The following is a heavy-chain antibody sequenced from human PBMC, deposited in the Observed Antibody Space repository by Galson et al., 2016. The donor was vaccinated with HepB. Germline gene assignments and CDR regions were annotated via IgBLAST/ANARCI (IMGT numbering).Heavy chain of an antibody. CDR2: ISGDGGST. J-gene: IGHJ4*02. Sequence: SLRLSCADSGFTFGRYAMSWVRQAPGKGLEWVSAISGDGGSTYYAGSVQGRFTSSRDRSTNTMYLQMNSLSTDDTAVYYCARFTQEWLDMVDYFDYWGQGTLVAGAS. CDR3: ARFTQEWLDMVDYFDY. CDR1: GFTFGRYA. V-gene: IGHV3-23*01. D-gene: IGHD6-19*01.